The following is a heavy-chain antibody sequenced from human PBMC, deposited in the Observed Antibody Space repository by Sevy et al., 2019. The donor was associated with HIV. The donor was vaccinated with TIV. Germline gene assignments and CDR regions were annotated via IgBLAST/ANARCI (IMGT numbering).Heavy chain of an antibody. CDR1: GFTPSTYG. V-gene: IGHV3-33*01. CDR3: ARDPRMYGDYLLAYFDY. CDR2: IGYDGNNK. Sequence: GGSLRLSCAGSGFTPSTYGMHWVRQAPGEGLEWVAVIGYDGNNKYYADSVKGRFTISRDNSKNTLFLQMDSLRAEDTAVYYCARDPRMYGDYLLAYFDYWGQGALVTVSS. D-gene: IGHD2-8*01. J-gene: IGHJ4*02.